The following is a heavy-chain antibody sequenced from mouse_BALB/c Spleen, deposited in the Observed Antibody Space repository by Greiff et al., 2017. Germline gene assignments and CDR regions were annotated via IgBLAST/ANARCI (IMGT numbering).Heavy chain of an antibody. J-gene: IGHJ3*01. CDR3: ARSPYGSSSWFAY. V-gene: IGHV1-54*01. CDR1: GYAFTNYL. Sequence: VQLQQSGAELVRPGTSVKVSCKASGYAFTNYLIEWVKQRPGQGLEWIGVINPGSGGTNYNEKFKGKATLTADKSSSTAYMQLSSLTSDDSAVYFCARSPYGSSSWFAYWGQGTLVTVSA. D-gene: IGHD1-1*01. CDR2: INPGSGGT.